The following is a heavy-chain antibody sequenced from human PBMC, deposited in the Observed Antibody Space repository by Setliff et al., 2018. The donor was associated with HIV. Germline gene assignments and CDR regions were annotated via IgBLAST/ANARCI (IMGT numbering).Heavy chain of an antibody. D-gene: IGHD2-21*02. CDR3: ARHDCGGDCSINWFDP. V-gene: IGHV4-61*02. Sequence: SETLSLTCTVSGGSISSGNYYWSWIRQPAGKGLEWIGRIYINGSTTYSPSLKSRVTISLDTSKNQFSLKVGSVTAADTAVYYCARHDCGGDCSINWFDPWGQGTLVTVSS. J-gene: IGHJ5*02. CDR2: IYINGST. CDR1: GGSISSGNYY.